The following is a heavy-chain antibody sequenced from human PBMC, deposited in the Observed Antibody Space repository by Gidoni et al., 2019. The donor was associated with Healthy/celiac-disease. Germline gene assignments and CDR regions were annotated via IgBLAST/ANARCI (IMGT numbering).Heavy chain of an antibody. CDR3: ARFPRSVAVAGTQSIYGMDV. D-gene: IGHD6-19*01. V-gene: IGHV3-74*01. CDR2: INSDGSST. J-gene: IGHJ6*02. Sequence: EVQLVESGGGLVQPGGSLRLSCAASGFTFRSSWMPWVRQAPGKGLVWVSRINSDGSSTSYADSVKGRFTISRDNAKNTLYLQMNSLRAEDTAVYYCARFPRSVAVAGTQSIYGMDVWGQGTTVTVSS. CDR1: GFTFRSSW.